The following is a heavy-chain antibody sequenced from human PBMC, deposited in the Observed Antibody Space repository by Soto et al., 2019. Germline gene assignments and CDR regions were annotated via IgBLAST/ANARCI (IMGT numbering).Heavy chain of an antibody. CDR2: ISYDGSNK. CDR1: GFTFSSYA. Sequence: GGSLRLSCAASGFTFSSYAMHWVRQAPGKGLEWVAVISYDGSNKYYADSVKGRFTISRDNSKNTLYLQMNSLRAEDTAVYYCAKELAYDILTGYQIDAFDIWGQGTMVTVSS. D-gene: IGHD3-9*01. J-gene: IGHJ3*02. CDR3: AKELAYDILTGYQIDAFDI. V-gene: IGHV3-30*04.